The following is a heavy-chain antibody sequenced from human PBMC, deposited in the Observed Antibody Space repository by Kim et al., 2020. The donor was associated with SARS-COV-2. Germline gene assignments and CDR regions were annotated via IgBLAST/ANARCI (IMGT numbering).Heavy chain of an antibody. CDR2: INHSGST. CDR3: ARLYPPNIVVVPAAAHYYYYGMDV. Sequence: SETLSLTCAVYGGSFSGYYWSWIRQPPGKGLEWIGEINHSGSTNYNPSLKSRVTISVDTSKNQFSLKLSSVTAADTAVYYCARLYPPNIVVVPAAAHYYYYGMDVWGQGTTVTVSS. J-gene: IGHJ6*02. D-gene: IGHD2-2*01. V-gene: IGHV4-34*01. CDR1: GGSFSGYY.